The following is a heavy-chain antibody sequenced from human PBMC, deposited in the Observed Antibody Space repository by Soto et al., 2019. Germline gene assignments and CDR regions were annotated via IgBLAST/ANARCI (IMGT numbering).Heavy chain of an antibody. D-gene: IGHD6-13*01. CDR1: GGTFSSYA. CDR2: IIPIFGTA. V-gene: IGHV1-69*13. J-gene: IGHJ6*02. CDR3: ARVGAGYSSSWYFSYYGMDV. Sequence: SVKVSCKAPGGTFSSYAISWVRQAPGQGLEWMGGIIPIFGTANYAQKFQGRVTITAGESTSTAYMELSSLRSEDTAVYYCARVGAGYSSSWYFSYYGMDVWGQGTTVTVSS.